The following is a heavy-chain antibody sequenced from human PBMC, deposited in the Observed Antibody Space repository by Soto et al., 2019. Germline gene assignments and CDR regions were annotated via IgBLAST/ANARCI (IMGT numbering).Heavy chain of an antibody. CDR2: IYYSGST. CDR1: GGSISSGGYY. J-gene: IGHJ4*02. CDR3: ARASRPNYYGSGSYPKTTNYFDY. D-gene: IGHD3-10*01. Sequence: SETLSLTCTVSGGSISSGGYYWSWIRQHPGKGLEWIGYIYYSGSTYYNPSLKSRVTISVDTSKNQFSLKLSSVTAADTAVYYCARASRPNYYGSGSYPKTTNYFDYWGQGTLVTVSS. V-gene: IGHV4-31*03.